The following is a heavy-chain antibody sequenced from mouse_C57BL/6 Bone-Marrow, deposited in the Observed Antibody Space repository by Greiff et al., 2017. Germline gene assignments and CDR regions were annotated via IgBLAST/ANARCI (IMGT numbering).Heavy chain of an antibody. J-gene: IGHJ2*01. Sequence: VQLQQSGPELVKPGASVKMSCKASGYTFTDYNMHWVKQSHGKSLEWIGYINPNNGGTSYNQKFKGKATLTVNKSSSTAYMELRSLTSEDSAVYYWARSKGTEDYVDYWGQGTTLTVSS. CDR2: INPNNGGT. D-gene: IGHD3-3*01. CDR1: GYTFTDYN. CDR3: ARSKGTEDYVDY. V-gene: IGHV1-22*01.